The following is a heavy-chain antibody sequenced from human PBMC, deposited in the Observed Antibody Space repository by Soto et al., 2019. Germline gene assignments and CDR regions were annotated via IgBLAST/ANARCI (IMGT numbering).Heavy chain of an antibody. CDR2: IYASGST. V-gene: IGHV4-4*07. Sequence: SETLSLTCTVSCGSISSYYWSWIRQPAWKGLEWIGRIYASGSTNYNPSLKSRVTMSVDTSKNQFSLKLSSVTAADTAVYYCARYSHSSSDHYYGMDFSGQGSTVTVSS. D-gene: IGHD6-13*01. CDR1: CGSISSYY. CDR3: ARYSHSSSDHYYGMDF. J-gene: IGHJ6*02.